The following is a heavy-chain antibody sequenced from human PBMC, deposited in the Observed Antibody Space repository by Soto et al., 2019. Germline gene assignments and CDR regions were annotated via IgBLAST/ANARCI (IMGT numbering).Heavy chain of an antibody. D-gene: IGHD3-22*01. CDR1: GDSINSSHW. V-gene: IGHV4-4*02. Sequence: PSETLSLTCAVSGDSINSSHWWSWVRQPPGKGLEWIGQISHSGSTNYNPSLTSRVTISVDKSKNRFSLRSEDTAVYYCARQDSSGYYLDYWGQGTLVTVSS. J-gene: IGHJ4*02. CDR2: ISHSGST. CDR3: ARQDSSGYYLDY.